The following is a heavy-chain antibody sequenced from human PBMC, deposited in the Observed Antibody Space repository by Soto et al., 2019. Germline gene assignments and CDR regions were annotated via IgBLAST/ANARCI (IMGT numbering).Heavy chain of an antibody. CDR3: ARGAYYYDSSGYYYFQH. Sequence: GGSLRLSCAASGFTFSSYWMSWVRQAPGKELEWVANIKQDGSEKYYVDSVKGRFTISRDNAKNSLYLQMNSLRAEDTAVYYCARGAYYYDSSGYYYFQHWGQGTLVTVSS. CDR2: IKQDGSEK. CDR1: GFTFSSYW. J-gene: IGHJ1*01. V-gene: IGHV3-7*05. D-gene: IGHD3-22*01.